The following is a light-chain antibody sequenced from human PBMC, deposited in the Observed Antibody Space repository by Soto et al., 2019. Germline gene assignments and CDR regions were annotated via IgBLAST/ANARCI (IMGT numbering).Light chain of an antibody. Sequence: QSALTQPASVSGSPGQSTTISCTGTSSDVGGYNYVSWYQQHPGKAPKLMIYDVSNRPSGVSNRFSGSKSGNTASLTISGLQAEDEADYCCSSYTSSSPYVVFGGGTKLTVL. CDR2: DVS. J-gene: IGLJ2*01. CDR1: SSDVGGYNY. V-gene: IGLV2-14*01. CDR3: SSYTSSSPYVV.